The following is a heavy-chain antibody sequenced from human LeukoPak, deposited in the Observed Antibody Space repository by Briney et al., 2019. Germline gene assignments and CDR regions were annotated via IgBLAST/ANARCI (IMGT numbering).Heavy chain of an antibody. CDR2: ISSSSSYI. Sequence: GGSLRLSCAASGFTFSSYSMNWVRQAPGKGLEWVSSISSSSSYIYYADSVKGQFTISRDNAKNSLYLQMNSLRAEDTAVYYCASSGGSSSFDYWGQGTLVTVSS. V-gene: IGHV3-21*01. D-gene: IGHD1-26*01. CDR3: ASSGGSSSFDY. J-gene: IGHJ4*02. CDR1: GFTFSSYS.